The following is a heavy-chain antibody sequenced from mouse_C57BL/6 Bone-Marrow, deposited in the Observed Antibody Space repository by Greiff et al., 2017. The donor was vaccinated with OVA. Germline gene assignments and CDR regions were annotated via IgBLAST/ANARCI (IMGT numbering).Heavy chain of an antibody. D-gene: IGHD3-1*01. V-gene: IGHV5-15*01. CDR2: ISNLAYSI. Sequence: EVKLVESGGGLVQPGGSLKLSCAASGFTFSDYGMAWVRQAPRKGPEWVAFISNLAYSIYYADTVTGRFTISRENAKNTLYLEMSSLRSEDTAMYYCARQGARYYAMDYWGQGTSVTVSS. CDR1: GFTFSDYG. CDR3: ARQGARYYAMDY. J-gene: IGHJ4*01.